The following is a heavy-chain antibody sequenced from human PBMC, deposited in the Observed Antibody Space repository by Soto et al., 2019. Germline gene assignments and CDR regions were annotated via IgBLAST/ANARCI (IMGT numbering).Heavy chain of an antibody. CDR3: ARVNKWNYFYYYYGMDV. CDR1: GYTFTSYA. V-gene: IGHV7-4-1*01. D-gene: IGHD1-7*01. Sequence: QVQLVQSGSELKKPGASVKVSCKASGYTFTSYAMNWVRQAPGQGLEWMGWINTNTGNPTYAQGFTGRFVFSLDTSVSTAYLQICSLTAEDTAVYYCARVNKWNYFYYYYGMDVWGQGTTVTVSS. J-gene: IGHJ6*02. CDR2: INTNTGNP.